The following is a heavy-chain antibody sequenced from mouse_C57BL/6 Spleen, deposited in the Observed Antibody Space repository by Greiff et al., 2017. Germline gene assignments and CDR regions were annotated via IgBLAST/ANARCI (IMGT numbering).Heavy chain of an antibody. J-gene: IGHJ4*01. CDR2: IHPNSGST. CDR3: ARDYDYDEYAMDY. Sequence: VQLQQPWAELVKPGASVKLFCQASGYTFTSYWMHWVKQRPGQGLVWIGMIHPNSGSTNYNEKFKSKATLTVDKSSSTAYMQLSSLTSEDSAVYYCARDYDYDEYAMDYWGQGTSVTVSS. D-gene: IGHD2-4*01. V-gene: IGHV1-64*01. CDR1: GYTFTSYW.